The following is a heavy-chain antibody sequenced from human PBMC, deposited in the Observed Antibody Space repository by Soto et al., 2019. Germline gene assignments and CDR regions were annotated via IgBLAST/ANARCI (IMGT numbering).Heavy chain of an antibody. CDR2: ISYDGSNK. V-gene: IGHV3-30-3*01. CDR1: GFTFSSYA. CDR3: ARHYGDYAYYYYGMDV. Sequence: GGSLRLSCAASGFTFSSYAMHWVRQAPGKGLEWVAVISYDGSNKYYADSVKGRFTISRGNSKNTLYLQMNSLRAEDTAVYYCARHYGDYAYYYYGMDVWGQGTKVTVYS. D-gene: IGHD4-17*01. J-gene: IGHJ6*02.